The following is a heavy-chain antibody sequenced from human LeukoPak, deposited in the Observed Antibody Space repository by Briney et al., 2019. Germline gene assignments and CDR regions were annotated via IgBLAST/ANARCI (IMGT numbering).Heavy chain of an antibody. V-gene: IGHV4-39*07. Sequence: SETLSLTCTVSGDSITSGSYYWGWIRQPPGRGLEWIGSIYYSGNTYYNPSLKSRVTISVDRSKNQFSLKLSSVTAADTAVYYCARLNYYDSSGYLDYWGQGTLVTVSS. CDR3: ARLNYYDSSGYLDY. CDR1: GDSITSGSYY. D-gene: IGHD3-22*01. CDR2: IYYSGNT. J-gene: IGHJ4*02.